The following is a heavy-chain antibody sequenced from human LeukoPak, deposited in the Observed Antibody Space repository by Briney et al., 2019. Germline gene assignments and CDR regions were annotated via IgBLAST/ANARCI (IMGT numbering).Heavy chain of an antibody. D-gene: IGHD5-24*01. CDR2: IYYSGST. J-gene: IGHJ3*02. V-gene: IGHV4-61*10. CDR1: GGSISSSSYY. CDR3: ARARWLQLYAFDI. Sequence: SETLSLTCTVSGGSISSSSYYWSWIRQPAGRGLEWIGYIYYSGSTNYNPSLKSRVTISVDTSKNQFSLKLSSVTAADTAVYYCARARWLQLYAFDIWGQGTMVTVSS.